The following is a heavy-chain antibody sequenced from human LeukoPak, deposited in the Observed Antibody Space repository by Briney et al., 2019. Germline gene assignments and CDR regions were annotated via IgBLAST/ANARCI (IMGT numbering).Heavy chain of an antibody. CDR2: ISSSSSYI. CDR3: ARAGVRGWFLDY. J-gene: IGHJ4*02. D-gene: IGHD6-19*01. V-gene: IGHV3-21*01. CDR1: GFTFSSYS. Sequence: PGGSLRLSCAASGFTFSSYSMNWVRQAPGKGLEWVSSISSSSSYIYYADSVKGRFTISRDNAKNSLYLQMNSLRAEDTAVYYCARAGVRGWFLDYWGQGTLVTVSS.